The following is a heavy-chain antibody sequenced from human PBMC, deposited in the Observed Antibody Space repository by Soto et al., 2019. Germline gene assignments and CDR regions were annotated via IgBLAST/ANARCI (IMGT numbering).Heavy chain of an antibody. J-gene: IGHJ4*02. Sequence: GSLVLSCSSSGFTFSSYAMSWVRQAPGKGLEWVSGITASGGSTSYADSVKGRFTISRDNSKNTLYLQMNSLRAEDTAVYYCEHRKGIVLVPAAIWYWGQGTLVTVYS. CDR2: ITASGGST. CDR1: GFTFSSYA. D-gene: IGHD2-2*02. V-gene: IGHV3-23*01. CDR3: EHRKGIVLVPAAIWY.